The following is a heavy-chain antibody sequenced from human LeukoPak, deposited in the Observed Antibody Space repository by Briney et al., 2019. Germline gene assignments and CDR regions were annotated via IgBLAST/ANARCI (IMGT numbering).Heavy chain of an antibody. Sequence: PGGSLRLSCAASGFTVSSNYMSWVRQAPAKGLGWVSVIYSGGSTYYADSVRGRFTISRDNSKNTLYLQMNSLGAEDTAVYYCARVSYYDSSGYYFLSYVDYWSQGTLVTVSS. J-gene: IGHJ4*02. CDR1: GFTVSSNY. D-gene: IGHD3-22*01. CDR2: IYSGGST. V-gene: IGHV3-53*01. CDR3: ARVSYYDSSGYYFLSYVDY.